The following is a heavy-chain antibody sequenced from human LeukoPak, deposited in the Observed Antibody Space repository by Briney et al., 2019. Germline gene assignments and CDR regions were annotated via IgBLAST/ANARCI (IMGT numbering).Heavy chain of an antibody. CDR3: ARGGGYDAYFDY. J-gene: IGHJ4*02. D-gene: IGHD5-12*01. V-gene: IGHV1-69*04. Sequence: SVKVSCKASGGTFSSYAISWVRQAPGQGLEWMGRIIPILGIANYAQKFQGRVTITADKSTSTAYMELSSLRSEDTAVYYCARGGGYDAYFDYWGQGTLVTVSS. CDR1: GGTFSSYA. CDR2: IIPILGIA.